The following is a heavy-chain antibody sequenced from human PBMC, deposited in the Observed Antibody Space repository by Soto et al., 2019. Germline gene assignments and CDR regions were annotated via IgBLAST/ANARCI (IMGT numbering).Heavy chain of an antibody. CDR2: IYYSGST. J-gene: IGHJ4*02. D-gene: IGHD3-22*01. Sequence: PSDTLSLTCTVSSASISSSSYTWCWIRQPPGKGLEWIGSIYYSGSTYYNPSLNSRVTVSVDTSKNQFSLKLDSVTAADTAVYFCERHSIWLLLSDYWGQGSLVTVSS. CDR1: SASISSSSYT. V-gene: IGHV4-39*01. CDR3: ERHSIWLLLSDY.